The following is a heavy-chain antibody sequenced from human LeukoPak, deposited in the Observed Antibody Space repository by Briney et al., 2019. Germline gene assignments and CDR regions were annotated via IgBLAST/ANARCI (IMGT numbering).Heavy chain of an antibody. D-gene: IGHD3-22*01. Sequence: PSETLSLTCTVSGGSISSGGFYWSWIRQHPGEGLEWIGYIHYSGSTYYNPPLKSRVNISVDMSKNQFSLKLSSVTAADTAVYYCARFDSSGYWDDFWGQGTLVTVSS. CDR1: GGSISSGGFY. CDR2: IHYSGST. J-gene: IGHJ4*02. V-gene: IGHV4-31*03. CDR3: ARFDSSGYWDDF.